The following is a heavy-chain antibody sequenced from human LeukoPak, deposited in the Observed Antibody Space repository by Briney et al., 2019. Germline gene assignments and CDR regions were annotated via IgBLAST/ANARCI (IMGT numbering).Heavy chain of an antibody. CDR2: IYYSGST. CDR3: ARPGGFFSPFGY. Sequence: TLSLTCTVSGGSISSGAYYSRCIRQQPGKGLEWIGYIYYSGSTYYNTSLKSRVTISVDTSKNQFYLKQSSVTAADTAVYYCARPGGFFSPFGYWGQGTLVTVSS. J-gene: IGHJ4*02. V-gene: IGHV4-31*03. CDR1: GGSISSGAYY. D-gene: IGHD3-3*01.